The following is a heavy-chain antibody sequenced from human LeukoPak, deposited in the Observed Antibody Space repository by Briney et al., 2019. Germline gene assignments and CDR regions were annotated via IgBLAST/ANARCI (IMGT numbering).Heavy chain of an antibody. CDR3: TRDWRNLGYDY. CDR1: GFTFSSYA. Sequence: GGSLRLSCAASGFTFSSYAMSWVRQAPGKGLMWVSRTEGDGNRITYADSVKGRFTISRDNAKNTLYLQMNSLRAEDTAVYYCTRDWRNLGYDYWGQGTLVTVSS. CDR2: TEGDGNRI. J-gene: IGHJ4*02. D-gene: IGHD5-12*01. V-gene: IGHV3-74*01.